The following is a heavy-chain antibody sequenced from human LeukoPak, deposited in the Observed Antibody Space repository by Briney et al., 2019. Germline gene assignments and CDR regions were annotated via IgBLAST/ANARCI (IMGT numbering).Heavy chain of an antibody. CDR3: APPGTSWFDP. CDR2: INHSGST. J-gene: IGHJ5*02. Sequence: SETLSLTCAVYGGSFSGYYWSWIRQPPGKGLEWIGEINHSGSTNYNPSLKSRVTISVDTSKNQFSLKLSSVTAADTAVYYCAPPGTSWFDPWGQGTLVTVSS. V-gene: IGHV4-34*01. CDR1: GGSFSGYY.